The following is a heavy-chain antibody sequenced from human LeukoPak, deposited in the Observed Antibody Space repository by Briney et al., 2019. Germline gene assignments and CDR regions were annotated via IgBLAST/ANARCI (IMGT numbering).Heavy chain of an antibody. D-gene: IGHD1-1*01. J-gene: IGHJ4*02. CDR2: IYYSGNT. CDR1: GGSIRSTTYY. CDR3: ARESYWRALDY. V-gene: IGHV4-39*07. Sequence: SETLSLTCSVSGGSIRSTTYYWGWIRQPPGKGLEWIGSIYYSGNTYYSPSLMSRVTISVDTSKNQFSLKLSSVTAADTAVYYCARESYWRALDYWGQGTLVTVSS.